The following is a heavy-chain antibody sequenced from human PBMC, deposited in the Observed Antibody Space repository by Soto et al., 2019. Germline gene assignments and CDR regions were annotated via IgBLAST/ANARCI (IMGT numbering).Heavy chain of an antibody. V-gene: IGHV3-23*01. CDR2: ISGSGGST. CDR3: ARRSSGWYFDY. Sequence: EVQLLESGGGLVQPGGSLRLSCAASGFTFSSYAMSWVRQAPGKGLEWVSAISGSGGSTYYADSVKGRFTISRDNSKNTLYLQMNRLRAEDTAVYYWARRSSGWYFDYWGQGTLVTVSS. D-gene: IGHD6-19*01. J-gene: IGHJ4*02. CDR1: GFTFSSYA.